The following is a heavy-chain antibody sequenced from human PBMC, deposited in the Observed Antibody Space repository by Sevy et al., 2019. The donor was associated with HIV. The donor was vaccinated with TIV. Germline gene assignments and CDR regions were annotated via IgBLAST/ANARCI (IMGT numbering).Heavy chain of an antibody. CDR3: ARNTDPRLNWFDL. CDR2: IYYNGNT. Sequence: SETLSLICTVSGGSIINYYWSWIRQPPGKGLEWIGYIYYNGNTNYIPSLKSRGTMSVDTSKNQFSLKLKSVTAADTAVYYCARNTDPRLNWFDLWGQRTLVTVSS. D-gene: IGHD2-2*02. J-gene: IGHJ5*02. V-gene: IGHV4-59*01. CDR1: GGSIINYY.